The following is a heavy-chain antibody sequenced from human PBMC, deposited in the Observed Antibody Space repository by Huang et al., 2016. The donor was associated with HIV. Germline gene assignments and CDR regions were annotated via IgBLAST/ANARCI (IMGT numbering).Heavy chain of an antibody. J-gene: IGHJ5*02. CDR2: IKQDGSET. V-gene: IGHV3-7*01. CDR3: ASQPGP. Sequence: EVQLVESGGGLVQPGGSLRLSCAASGFTFSNYWMRLVRQAPGKGLEWVANIKQDGSETYYVDSVKGRFTISRDNAKNSLYLQMNSLRAEDTAVYYCASQPGPWGQGTLVTVSS. CDR1: GFTFSNYW.